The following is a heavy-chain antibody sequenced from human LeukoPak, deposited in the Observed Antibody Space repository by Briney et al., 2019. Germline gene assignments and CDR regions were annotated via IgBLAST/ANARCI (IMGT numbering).Heavy chain of an antibody. CDR1: GYTFTSYG. CDR3: ARGGDYYDILTGNSYYYYYMDV. V-gene: IGHV1-18*01. Sequence: ASVKVSCKASGYTFTSYGISWVRQAHGQGLEWMGWISAYNGNTNYAQKLQGRVTMTTDTSTSTAYMELRSLRSDDTAVYYCARGGDYYDILTGNSYYYYYMDVWGKGTTVTVSS. J-gene: IGHJ6*03. CDR2: ISAYNGNT. D-gene: IGHD3-9*01.